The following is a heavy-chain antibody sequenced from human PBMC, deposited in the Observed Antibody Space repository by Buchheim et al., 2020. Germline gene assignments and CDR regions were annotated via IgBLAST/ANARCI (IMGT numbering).Heavy chain of an antibody. J-gene: IGHJ4*02. V-gene: IGHV3-33*01. Sequence: QVQLVESGGGVVQPGGSLRLSCVASGFTFSSYGMHWVRQAPGKGLEWVAVIWYDGSNKYYVDSVKGRFTISRENSKNTLYLQMNSLGAEDTAVYYCARGPGEHYFDYWGQGTL. CDR1: GFTFSSYG. D-gene: IGHD3-16*01. CDR2: IWYDGSNK. CDR3: ARGPGEHYFDY.